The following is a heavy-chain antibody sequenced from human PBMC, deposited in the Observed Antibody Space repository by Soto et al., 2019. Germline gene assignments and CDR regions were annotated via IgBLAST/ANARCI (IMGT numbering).Heavy chain of an antibody. CDR1: GSSISSGGYY. V-gene: IGHV4-31*03. Sequence: PSETLSLTCTLSGSSISSGGYYWSWLRQHPGKGQEWIGYIYYSGSTYYNPSLKSRVTISVDTSKNQFSLKLSSVTAADTAVYYCARAPLIDPRGYSGSYHTFDYWGQGTLVTVSS. CDR2: IYYSGST. J-gene: IGHJ4*02. CDR3: ARAPLIDPRGYSGSYHTFDY. D-gene: IGHD1-26*01.